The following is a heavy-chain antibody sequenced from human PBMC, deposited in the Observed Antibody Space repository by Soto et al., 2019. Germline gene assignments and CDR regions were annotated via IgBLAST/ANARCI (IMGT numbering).Heavy chain of an antibody. D-gene: IGHD2-15*01. V-gene: IGHV4-31*03. J-gene: IGHJ6*02. CDR2: IYYSGST. CDR3: ARTLGYCSGGSCYRGNYYYYGMDV. Sequence: QVQLQESGPGLVKPSQTLSLTCTVSGGSISSGGYYWSWIRQHPGKGLEWIGYIYYSGSTYYNPSLKSRFTISVDTSKNQFSLKLSSVTAADTAVYYCARTLGYCSGGSCYRGNYYYYGMDVWGQGTTVTVSS. CDR1: GGSISSGGYY.